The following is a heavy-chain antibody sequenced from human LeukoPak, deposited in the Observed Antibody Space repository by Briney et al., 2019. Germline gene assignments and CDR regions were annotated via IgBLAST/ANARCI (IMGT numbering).Heavy chain of an antibody. Sequence: SQTLSLTCAISGDRVSSNSAAWNWIRQSPSRGLEWLGRTYYRSKWYNDYAVSVKSRITINPDTSKNQFSLQLNSVTPEDAAVYYCARAWRTEVWFGELFATFDYWGQGTLVTVSS. J-gene: IGHJ4*02. CDR2: TYYRSKWYN. CDR1: GDRVSSNSAA. D-gene: IGHD3-10*01. CDR3: ARAWRTEVWFGELFATFDY. V-gene: IGHV6-1*01.